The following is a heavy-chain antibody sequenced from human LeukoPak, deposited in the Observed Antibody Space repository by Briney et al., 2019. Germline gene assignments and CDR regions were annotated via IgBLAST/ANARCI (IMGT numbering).Heavy chain of an antibody. V-gene: IGHV4-4*07. D-gene: IGHD4-23*01. CDR1: GISFSSYY. Sequence: SETLSLTCTVSGISFSSYYWSWIRQPAGKGLERIGHIYPDGTTSYNPSLKSRLTMSVDTSKKQLSLKLNSVAAADTAVYFCARGYGDNSGAFDIWGQGTLVTVSS. CDR3: ARGYGDNSGAFDI. J-gene: IGHJ3*02. CDR2: IYPDGTT.